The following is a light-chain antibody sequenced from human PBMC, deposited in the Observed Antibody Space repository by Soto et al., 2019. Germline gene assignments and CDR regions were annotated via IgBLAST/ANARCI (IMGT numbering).Light chain of an antibody. CDR3: QQYNSHPRT. Sequence: DIQMTQSPSTLSASVGDRVTITCRASQSISGWLAWYQQKQGKAPNLLIYDASSLESGVPSRFSGSGSGTELTLTISSLQPDDFATYHCQQYNSHPRTFGQGTKLEIK. CDR2: DAS. J-gene: IGKJ2*01. CDR1: QSISGW. V-gene: IGKV1-5*01.